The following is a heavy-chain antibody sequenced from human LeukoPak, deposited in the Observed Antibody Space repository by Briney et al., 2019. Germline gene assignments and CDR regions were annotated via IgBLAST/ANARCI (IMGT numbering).Heavy chain of an antibody. CDR1: GFTFSSYA. D-gene: IGHD6-19*01. J-gene: IGHJ6*03. V-gene: IGHV3-30*04. CDR2: ISYDGSNK. Sequence: GGSLRLSCAASGFTFSSYAMHWVRQAPGKGLEWVAVISYDGSNKYYADSVKGRFTISRDNSKNTLYLQMNSLRAEDTAVYYCARAGAVAGRREVYYYYSYMDVWGKGTPVTVSS. CDR3: ARAGAVAGRREVYYYYSYMDV.